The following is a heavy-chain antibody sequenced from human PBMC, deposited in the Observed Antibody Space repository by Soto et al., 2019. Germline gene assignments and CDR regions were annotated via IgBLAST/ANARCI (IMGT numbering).Heavy chain of an antibody. D-gene: IGHD2-15*01. CDR2: INPNSGGT. Sequence: GASVKVSCKASGYTFTGYYMHWVRQAPGKGLEWMGWINPNSGGTNYAQKFQGWVTMTRDTSISTAYMELSRLRSDDTAVYYCARGGDGSHPYYCYMDVWGKGTTVTVSS. CDR3: ARGGDGSHPYYCYMDV. V-gene: IGHV1-2*04. J-gene: IGHJ6*03. CDR1: GYTFTGYY.